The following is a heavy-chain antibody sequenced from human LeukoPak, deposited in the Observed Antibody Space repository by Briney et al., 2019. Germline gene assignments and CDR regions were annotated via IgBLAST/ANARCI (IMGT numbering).Heavy chain of an antibody. J-gene: IGHJ6*03. V-gene: IGHV3-30*03. CDR1: GFTFSSYG. CDR2: ISYDGSNK. D-gene: IGHD4-17*01. Sequence: HGGSLRLSCAASGFTFSSYGMHWVRQAPGKGLEWVAVISYDGSNKYYADSVKGRFTISRDNAKNTLYLQMNSLRAEDTAVYYCARGYGNYYMDVWGKGTTVTISS. CDR3: ARGYGNYYMDV.